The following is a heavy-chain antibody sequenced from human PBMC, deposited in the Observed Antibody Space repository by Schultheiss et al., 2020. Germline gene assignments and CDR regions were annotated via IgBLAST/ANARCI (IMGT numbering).Heavy chain of an antibody. D-gene: IGHD3-10*01. V-gene: IGHV2-70*11. J-gene: IGHJ6*02. CDR2: IDWDDDK. CDR1: GFSLSTSGMC. CDR3: ARTHRYYYGSGSYYFGNGMDV. Sequence: SGPTLVKPTQTLTLTCTFSGFSLSTSGMCVSWIRQPPGKALEWLARIDWDDDKYYSTSLKTRLTISKDTSKNQVVLTMTNMDPVDTATYYCARTHRYYYGSGSYYFGNGMDVWGQGTTVTVSS.